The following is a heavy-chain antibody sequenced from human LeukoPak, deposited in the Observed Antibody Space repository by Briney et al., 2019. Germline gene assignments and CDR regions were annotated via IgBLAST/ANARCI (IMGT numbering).Heavy chain of an antibody. CDR1: GASISSAPYY. CDR2: IYGTWNT. CDR3: ASQKMTTREFDS. V-gene: IGHV4-31*03. J-gene: IGHJ4*02. Sequence: SETLSLTCTVSGASISSAPYYWAWIRQHPGGALEWVGHIYGTWNTYYSPSLKSRLTISIDTSGSQFSLELRSVTAADTAVYYCASQKMTTREFDSWGQGTRVTVSS. D-gene: IGHD5-24*01.